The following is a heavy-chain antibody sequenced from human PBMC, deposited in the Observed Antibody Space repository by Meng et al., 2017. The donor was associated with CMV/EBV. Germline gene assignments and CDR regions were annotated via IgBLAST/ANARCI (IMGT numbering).Heavy chain of an antibody. Sequence: ASGFTFSDNYMDWVRQAQGKGLEWVGRTRNKANSYTTEYAASVKGRFTISRDDSKNSLYLQMNSLKTEDTAVYYCARGWEAPSWFDPWGQGTLVTVSS. CDR1: GFTFSDNY. J-gene: IGHJ5*02. CDR2: TRNKANSYTT. CDR3: ARGWEAPSWFDP. V-gene: IGHV3-72*01. D-gene: IGHD1-26*01.